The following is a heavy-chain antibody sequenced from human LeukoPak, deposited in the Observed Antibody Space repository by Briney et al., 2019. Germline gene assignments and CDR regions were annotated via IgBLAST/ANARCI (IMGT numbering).Heavy chain of an antibody. D-gene: IGHD3-10*01. CDR3: ARKLASTYGSGSYFGPFDY. CDR1: GGSISSYY. CDR2: IYYSGST. Sequence: PSETLSLTCTVSGGSISSYYWSWIRQPPGKGLEWIGYIYYSGSTYYNPSLKSRVTISVDTSKNQFSLKLSSVTAADTAVYYCARKLASTYGSGSYFGPFDYWGQGTLVTVSS. V-gene: IGHV4-59*12. J-gene: IGHJ4*02.